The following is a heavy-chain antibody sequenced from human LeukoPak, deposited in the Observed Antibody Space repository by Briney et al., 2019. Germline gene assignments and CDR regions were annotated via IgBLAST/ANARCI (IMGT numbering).Heavy chain of an antibody. CDR2: IYHSGST. D-gene: IGHD5-18*01. CDR1: GGSISSSNW. Sequence: PSETLSLTCAVSGGSISSSNWWSWVRQPPGKGLEWIGEIYHSGSTNYNPSLKSRVTISVDKSKNQFSLRLSSVTATDTAVYYCARHPGNSYGSWYFDLWGRGTLVAVSS. J-gene: IGHJ2*01. CDR3: ARHPGNSYGSWYFDL. V-gene: IGHV4-4*02.